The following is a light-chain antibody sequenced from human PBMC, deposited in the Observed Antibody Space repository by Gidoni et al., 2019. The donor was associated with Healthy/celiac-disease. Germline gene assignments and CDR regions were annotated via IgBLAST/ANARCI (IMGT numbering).Light chain of an antibody. CDR3: QQYGSSPRT. V-gene: IGKV3-20*01. Sequence: EIGWTQSPGTLSLSPGERATLSCRASQSVSSSYLAWYQQKPGQAPRLLISGASSRATGIPDRFRGSGSGTDFTLTISRLGPEDFAVYYCQQYGSSPRTFGQGTKVEIK. CDR2: GAS. CDR1: QSVSSSY. J-gene: IGKJ1*01.